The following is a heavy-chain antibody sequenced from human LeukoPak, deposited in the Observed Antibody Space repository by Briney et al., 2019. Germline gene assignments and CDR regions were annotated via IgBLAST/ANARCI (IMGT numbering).Heavy chain of an antibody. V-gene: IGHV4-34*01. CDR3: AREGRNNVLWLQFRFWYFDL. J-gene: IGHJ2*01. D-gene: IGHD5-24*01. CDR2: INHSGST. CDR1: GGSFSGYY. Sequence: PSETLSLTCAVYGGSFSGYYWSRIRQPPGKGLEWIGEINHSGSTNYNPSLKSRVTISVDTSKNQFSLKLSSVTAVDTAVYYCAREGRNNVLWLQFRFWYFDLRGRGTLVTVSS.